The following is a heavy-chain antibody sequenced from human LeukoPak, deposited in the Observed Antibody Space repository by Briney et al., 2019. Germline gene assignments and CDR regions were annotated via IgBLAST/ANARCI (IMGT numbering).Heavy chain of an antibody. J-gene: IGHJ6*02. Sequence: SETLSLTCTVSGGSVSSGSYYWSWIRQPPGKGLEWIGYIYYSGSTNYNPSLKSRVTISVDTSKNQFSLKLSSVTAADTAVYYCARQPAIDYYYYGMDVWGQGTTVTVSS. CDR1: GGSVSSGSYY. CDR2: IYYSGST. V-gene: IGHV4-61*01. CDR3: ARQPAIDYYYYGMDV.